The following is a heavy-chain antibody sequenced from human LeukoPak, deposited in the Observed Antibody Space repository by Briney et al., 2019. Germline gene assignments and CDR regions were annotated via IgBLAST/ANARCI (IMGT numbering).Heavy chain of an antibody. CDR1: GFTFDDYA. Sequence: HGGSLRLSCEASGFTFDDYAMHWVRQAPGKGLEWVSGISWNSGSIGYADSVKGRFTISRENAKNSLYLQMSSLRAEDTAVFYCARATSDAFDIWGQGTMVTVSS. CDR2: ISWNSGSI. CDR3: ARATSDAFDI. V-gene: IGHV3-9*01. J-gene: IGHJ3*02. D-gene: IGHD6-6*01.